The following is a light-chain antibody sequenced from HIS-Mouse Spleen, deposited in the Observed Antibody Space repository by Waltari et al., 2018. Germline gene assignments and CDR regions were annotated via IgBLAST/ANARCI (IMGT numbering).Light chain of an antibody. V-gene: IGKV1-33*01. CDR1: QDISNY. CDR3: QQYDNLPMYT. J-gene: IGKJ2*01. Sequence: IQMTQSPSSLSASVGDRVTITCQASQDISNYLNWYQQKPGQAPKLLIYDASNLETGVPSRFSGSGSGTDFTFTISSLQPEDIATYYCQQYDNLPMYTFGQGTKLEIK. CDR2: DAS.